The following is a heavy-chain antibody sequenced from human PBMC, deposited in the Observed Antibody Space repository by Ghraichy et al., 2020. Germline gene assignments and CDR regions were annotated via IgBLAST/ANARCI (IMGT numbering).Heavy chain of an antibody. CDR3: VRATSQDKDSYGTSYHYGMDV. D-gene: IGHD2-2*01. V-gene: IGHV3-30*03. Sequence: GGSLRLSCTAAGLTLSNYGLHWVRQAPGKGLEWVAVISYDGSRKFNADSVKGRFTISRDNSKNTLYLQMNSLRDEDTAVYYCVRATSQDKDSYGTSYHYGMDVWGQGTTVIVSS. CDR1: GLTLSNYG. J-gene: IGHJ6*02. CDR2: ISYDGSRK.